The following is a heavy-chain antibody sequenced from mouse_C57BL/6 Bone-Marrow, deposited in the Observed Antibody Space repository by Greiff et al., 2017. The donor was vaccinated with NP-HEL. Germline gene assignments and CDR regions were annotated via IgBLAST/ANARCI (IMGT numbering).Heavy chain of an antibody. V-gene: IGHV1-50*01. CDR1: GYTFTSIL. CDR2: IDPSDSYT. CDR3: ARRRDEAWFAY. D-gene: IGHD3-3*01. J-gene: IGHJ3*01. Sequence: QVQLQQPGAELVKPGASVKLSCKASGYTFTSILTVTEEEWNFGEIDPSDSYTNYNQKFKGKATLTVDTSSSTAYMQLSSLTSEDSAVYYCARRRDEAWFAYWGQGTLVTVSA.